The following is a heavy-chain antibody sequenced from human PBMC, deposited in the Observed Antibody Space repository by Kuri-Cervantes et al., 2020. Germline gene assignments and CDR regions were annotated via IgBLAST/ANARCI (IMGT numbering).Heavy chain of an antibody. CDR1: GGTFSSYA. CDR3: ASIARAETCSSTSCPFDY. CDR2: IIPIFGTA. V-gene: IGHV1-69*13. J-gene: IGHJ4*02. D-gene: IGHD2-2*01. Sequence: SVNVSCKASGGTFSSYAISWVRQAPGQGLEWMGGIIPIFGTAKYAQKFQGRVTITADESTSTAYMELSSLRSEDTAVYYCASIARAETCSSTSCPFDYWGQGTLVTVSS.